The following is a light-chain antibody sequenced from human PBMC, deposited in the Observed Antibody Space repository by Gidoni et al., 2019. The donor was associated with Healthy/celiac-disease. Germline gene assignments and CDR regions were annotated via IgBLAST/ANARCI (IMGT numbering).Light chain of an antibody. CDR2: RAS. J-gene: IGKJ2*01. CDR1: QSVLYSSNNKNY. V-gene: IGKV4-1*01. Sequence: DIVMTQSPDSLAVSLGERATINCKSSQSVLYSSNNKNYFAWYQQKPGQPPKLLIYRASTRESGVPDRFSGSGSGTDFTLTISSLQAEDVAVYYCQQYYSTPPTFGQGTKLEIK. CDR3: QQYYSTPPT.